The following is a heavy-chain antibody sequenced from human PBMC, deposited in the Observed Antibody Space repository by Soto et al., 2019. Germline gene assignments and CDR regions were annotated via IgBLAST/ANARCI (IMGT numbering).Heavy chain of an antibody. CDR2: ISGSGGST. CDR1: GFTFSSYA. CDR3: AKGYCSGGSCYSEVLDY. Sequence: GGSLRLSCAASGFTFSSYAMSWVRQAPGKGLEWVSAISGSGGSTYYADSVKGRFTISRDNSKNTLYLQMNSLRAEDTAVYYCAKGYCSGGSCYSEVLDYWGQGTLVTVSS. D-gene: IGHD2-15*01. J-gene: IGHJ4*02. V-gene: IGHV3-23*01.